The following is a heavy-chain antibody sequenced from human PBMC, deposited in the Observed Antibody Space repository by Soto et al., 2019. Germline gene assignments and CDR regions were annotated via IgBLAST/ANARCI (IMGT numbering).Heavy chain of an antibody. D-gene: IGHD6-13*01. V-gene: IGHV1-18*01. CDR3: ARDPTPDQSKAAGGWFDP. CDR1: GYTFTSYG. Sequence: GVSVKVSCKASGYTFTSYGISWVRQAPGQGLEWMGWISAYNGNTNYAQKLQGRVTMTTDTSTSTAYMELRSLRSDDTAVYYCARDPTPDQSKAAGGWFDPWGQGTLVTVSS. CDR2: ISAYNGNT. J-gene: IGHJ5*02.